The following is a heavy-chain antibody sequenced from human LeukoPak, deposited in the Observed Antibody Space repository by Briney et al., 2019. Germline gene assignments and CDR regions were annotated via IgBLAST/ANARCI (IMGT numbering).Heavy chain of an antibody. Sequence: PSETLSLTCTVSGGSISSSSYYWGWLRQPPGRGLEWIGSIYDSGSTYYNPSLKSRVTISVDTSKNQFSLKLSSVTAADTAVYYCAREERGYSYGFHTHFDSWGQGTLVTVSS. D-gene: IGHD5-18*01. CDR1: GGSISSSSYY. CDR2: IYDSGST. J-gene: IGHJ4*02. V-gene: IGHV4-39*07. CDR3: AREERGYSYGFHTHFDS.